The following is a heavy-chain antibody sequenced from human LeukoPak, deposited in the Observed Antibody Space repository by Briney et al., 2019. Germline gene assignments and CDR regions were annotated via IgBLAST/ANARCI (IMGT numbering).Heavy chain of an antibody. J-gene: IGHJ4*02. CDR1: GFTFDDYG. CDR2: INWNGGST. V-gene: IGHV3-20*04. D-gene: IGHD1-14*01. CDR3: AKSGPGGSYFDY. Sequence: GGSLRLSCAASGFTFDDYGMSWVRQAPGKGLEWVSGINWNGGSTGYADSVKGRFTISRDNAKNSLYLQMNSLRAEDTAVYYCAKSGPGGSYFDYWGQGTLVTVSS.